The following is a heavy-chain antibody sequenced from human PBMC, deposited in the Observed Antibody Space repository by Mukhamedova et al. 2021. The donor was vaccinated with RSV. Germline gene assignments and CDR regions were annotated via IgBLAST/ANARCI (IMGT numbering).Heavy chain of an antibody. CDR3: ARDTLTGEVDY. J-gene: IGHJ4*02. Sequence: GKGLEWVAVISYDGSNKYYADSVKGRFTISRDNSKNTLYLQMNSLRAEDTAVYYCARDTLTGEVDYWGQGTLVTVPS. V-gene: IGHV3-30-3*01. D-gene: IGHD7-27*01. CDR2: ISYDGSNK.